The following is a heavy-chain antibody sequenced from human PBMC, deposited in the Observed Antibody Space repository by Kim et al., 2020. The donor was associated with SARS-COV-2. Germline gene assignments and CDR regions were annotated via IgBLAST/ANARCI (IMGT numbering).Heavy chain of an antibody. Sequence: SETLSLTCAVYGGSFSGYYWSWIRQPPGKGLEWIGEINHSGSTNYNPSLKSRVTISVDTSKNQFSLKLSSVTAADTAVYYCATLSGRYGSGSRVDYWGQG. V-gene: IGHV4-34*01. J-gene: IGHJ4*02. CDR3: ATLSGRYGSGSRVDY. D-gene: IGHD3-10*01. CDR2: INHSGST. CDR1: GGSFSGYY.